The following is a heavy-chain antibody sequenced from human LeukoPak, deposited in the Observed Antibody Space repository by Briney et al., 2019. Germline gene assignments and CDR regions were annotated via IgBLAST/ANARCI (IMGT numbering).Heavy chain of an antibody. CDR1: GFTFSNYA. D-gene: IGHD1-26*01. V-gene: IGHV3-64*01. J-gene: IGHJ4*02. Sequence: GGSLRLSCAASGFTFSNYAMHWVRQAPGKGLEYVSAISNNGDNTYYANSVTGRFTISRDNSKNTLYLQMGSLRADDMAVYYCARQRGSYSLDYWGQGTLVTVSS. CDR2: ISNNGDNT. CDR3: ARQRGSYSLDY.